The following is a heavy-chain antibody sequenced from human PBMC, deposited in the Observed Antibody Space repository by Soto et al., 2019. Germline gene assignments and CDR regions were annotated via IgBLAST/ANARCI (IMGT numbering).Heavy chain of an antibody. CDR2: INHSGST. V-gene: IGHV4-34*01. CDR3: ARGPYYHDFWSGWHAHRFDY. J-gene: IGHJ4*02. CDR1: GGSFSGYY. D-gene: IGHD3-3*01. Sequence: QVQLQQWGAGLLKPSETLSLTCAVYGGSFSGYYWSWIRQPPGKGLDRIGEINHSGSTNYNPSLKSRVTLSVEPSKDHISLQLSSATAADTAVYYCARGPYYHDFWSGWHAHRFDYWGKGTLVTVSS.